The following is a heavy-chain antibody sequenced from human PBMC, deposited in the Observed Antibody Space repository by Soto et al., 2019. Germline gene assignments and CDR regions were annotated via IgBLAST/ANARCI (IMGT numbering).Heavy chain of an antibody. J-gene: IGHJ5*02. CDR1: GFTFRSFT. Sequence: GGSLRLSCAASGFTFRSFTMNWVRQAPGKGLEWVSTISSNSAYIYYTDALRGRFTISRDNAKNSLHLQMNSLRAEDTAVYYCTRDLSLDRRARGWFDPSGPATFLTVFS. CDR3: TRDLSLDRRARGWFDP. D-gene: IGHD3-10*01. CDR2: ISSNSAYI. V-gene: IGHV3-21*01.